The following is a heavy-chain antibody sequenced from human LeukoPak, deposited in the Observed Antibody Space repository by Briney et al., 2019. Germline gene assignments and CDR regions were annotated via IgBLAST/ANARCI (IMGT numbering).Heavy chain of an antibody. V-gene: IGHV3-23*01. CDR3: ARGKWLALDS. CDR2: ISGSGGST. Sequence: GGSLRLSCAASGFTFSSYAMSWVRQAPGKGLEWISAISGSGGSTYYADSVKGRFTISRDNTKNSLYLQMNSLRAEDTAVYYRARGKWLALDSWGQGTLVTVSS. CDR1: GFTFSSYA. D-gene: IGHD6-19*01. J-gene: IGHJ4*02.